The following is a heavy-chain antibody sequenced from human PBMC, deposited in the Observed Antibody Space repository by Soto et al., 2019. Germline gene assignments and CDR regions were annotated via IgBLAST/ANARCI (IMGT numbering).Heavy chain of an antibody. CDR2: INHSGST. CDR3: ARGDCSSTSCYYYYMDV. CDR1: GGSFSCYY. J-gene: IGHJ6*03. D-gene: IGHD2-2*01. V-gene: IGHV4-34*01. Sequence: SETLSLTCAVYGGSFSCYYWSWIRQPPGKGLEWIGEINHSGSTNYNPSLKSRVTISVDTSKNQFSLKLSSVTAADTAVYYCARGDCSSTSCYYYYMDVWGKGTTVTVSS.